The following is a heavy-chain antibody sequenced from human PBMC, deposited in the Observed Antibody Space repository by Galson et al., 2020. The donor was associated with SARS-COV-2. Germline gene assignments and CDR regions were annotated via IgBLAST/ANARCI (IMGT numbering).Heavy chain of an antibody. J-gene: IGHJ3*02. D-gene: IGHD4-17*01. V-gene: IGHV4-30-2*01. CDR3: ARLHYGEYAPEAFDI. CDR1: GTSIRSGSYS. CDR2: ISHSGGT. Sequence: SKTLSLTCPVSGTSIRSGSYSWNWIRQPPGKGLEWIGYISHSGGTYYNPSLKSRVTISGDRSKNQFSLRLSSVTAADTAVYYCARLHYGEYAPEAFDIWGPGTRVTVAS.